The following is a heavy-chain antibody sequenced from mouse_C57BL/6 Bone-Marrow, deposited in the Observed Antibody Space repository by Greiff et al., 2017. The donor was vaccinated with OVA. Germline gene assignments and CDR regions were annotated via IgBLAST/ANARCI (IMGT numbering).Heavy chain of an antibody. Sequence: VHVKQSGAELVRPGASVKLSCTASGFNIKDDYMHWVKQRPEQGLEWIGWIDPENGDTEYASKFQGKATITADTSSNTAYLQLSSLTSEDTAVYYCTTGGSWFAYWGQGTLVTVSA. CDR3: TTGGSWFAY. CDR1: GFNIKDDY. CDR2: IDPENGDT. V-gene: IGHV14-4*01. J-gene: IGHJ3*01. D-gene: IGHD3-1*01.